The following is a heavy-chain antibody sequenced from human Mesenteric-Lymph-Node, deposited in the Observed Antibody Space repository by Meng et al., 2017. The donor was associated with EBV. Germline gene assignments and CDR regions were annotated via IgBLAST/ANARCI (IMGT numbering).Heavy chain of an antibody. CDR3: ARGDLGETYFDY. J-gene: IGHJ4*02. D-gene: IGHD2-21*02. CDR1: GASISNTIYY. V-gene: IGHV4-39*07. CDR2: MFYSGST. Sequence: QLQRQESGPGLVRPSETLSLTCTGSGASISNTIYYWGWIRQPPGKGLEWIGTMFYSGSTYYNSSLKSRLTMSVDTSKNHFSLKVRSVTAADTAVYYCARGDLGETYFDYWGQGTLVTAPQ.